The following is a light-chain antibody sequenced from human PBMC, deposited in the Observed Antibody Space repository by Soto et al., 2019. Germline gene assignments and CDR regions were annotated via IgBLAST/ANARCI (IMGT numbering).Light chain of an antibody. Sequence: QSVLTQPASVSGSPGQSIAISCTGTSSDIGNYDFVSWYQQVPGTAPKAMIYEVSSRPSGVSNRFSGSKSGNTASLTISGLQAEDEAYYYCSSYTTSTYFILFGGGTK. CDR1: SSDIGNYDF. CDR3: SSYTTSTYFIL. J-gene: IGLJ2*01. CDR2: EVS. V-gene: IGLV2-14*01.